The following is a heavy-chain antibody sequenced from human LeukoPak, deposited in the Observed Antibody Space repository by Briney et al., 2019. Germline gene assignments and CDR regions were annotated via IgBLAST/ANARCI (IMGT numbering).Heavy chain of an antibody. D-gene: IGHD5-24*01. Sequence: GGSLRLSCAASGFTFSSYEMNWVRQDPGKGLEWVSYISSSGSTIYYADSAKGRFTISRDNAKNSLYLQMNSLRAEDTAVYYCARSWVEMATIGVVDYWGQGTLVTVSS. CDR1: GFTFSSYE. V-gene: IGHV3-48*03. J-gene: IGHJ4*02. CDR3: ARSWVEMATIGVVDY. CDR2: ISSSGSTI.